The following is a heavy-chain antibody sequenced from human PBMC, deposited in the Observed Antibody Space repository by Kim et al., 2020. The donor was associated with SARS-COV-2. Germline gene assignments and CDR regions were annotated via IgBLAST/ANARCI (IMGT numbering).Heavy chain of an antibody. D-gene: IGHD5-12*01. CDR3: ARRFGGYDTQNWFDP. V-gene: IGHV4-39*01. CDR1: GGSISSSSYY. J-gene: IGHJ5*02. CDR2: IYYSGST. Sequence: SETLSLTCTVSGGSISSSSYYWGWIRQPPGKGLEWIGSIYYSGSTYYNPSLKSRVTISVDTSKNQFSLKLSSVTAADTAVYYCARRFGGYDTQNWFDPWG.